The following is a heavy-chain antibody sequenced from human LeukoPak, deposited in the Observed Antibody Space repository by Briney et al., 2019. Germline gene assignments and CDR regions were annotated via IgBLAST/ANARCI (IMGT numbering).Heavy chain of an antibody. D-gene: IGHD2-15*01. CDR3: ANGDCRGGRCSSGAY. V-gene: IGHV3-30*02. CDR1: GFNFRNYG. Sequence: GGSLTLSCAASGFNFRNYGMHWVRQAPGKGLEWVAYTRDDGSKNWYGDSVKGRFTISRDNSKSTLYLQMNSLRGEDTAVYYCANGDCRGGRCSSGAYWGQGTLVSVSS. J-gene: IGHJ4*02. CDR2: TRDDGSKN.